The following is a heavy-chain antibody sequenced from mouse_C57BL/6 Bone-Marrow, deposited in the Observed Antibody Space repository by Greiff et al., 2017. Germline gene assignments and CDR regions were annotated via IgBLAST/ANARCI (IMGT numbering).Heavy chain of an antibody. CDR2: IYPGDGDT. J-gene: IGHJ2*01. CDR3: AREELDEG. Sequence: VQLQQSGPELVKPGASVKISCKASGYAFSSSWMHWVKQRPGKGLEWIGRIYPGDGDTNYNGKFKGKATLTAAKSSSTAYMQLSSLTSEDSAVYFCAREELDEGWGQGTTLTVSS. V-gene: IGHV1-82*01. CDR1: GYAFSSSW.